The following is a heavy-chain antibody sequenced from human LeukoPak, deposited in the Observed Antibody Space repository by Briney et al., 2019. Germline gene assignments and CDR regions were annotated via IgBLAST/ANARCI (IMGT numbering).Heavy chain of an antibody. CDR2: IYTSGST. D-gene: IGHD2-15*01. J-gene: IGHJ6*03. CDR1: GGSISSGSYY. CDR3: ARGKGLGYCSGGSCYSDYYYYSMDV. V-gene: IGHV4-61*02. Sequence: SSETLSLTCTVSGGSISSGSYYWSWIRQPAGKGLEWIGRIYTSGSTNYNPSLKSRVTISVDTSKNQFSLKLSSVTAADTAVYYCARGKGLGYCSGGSCYSDYYYYSMDVWGKGTTVAVSS.